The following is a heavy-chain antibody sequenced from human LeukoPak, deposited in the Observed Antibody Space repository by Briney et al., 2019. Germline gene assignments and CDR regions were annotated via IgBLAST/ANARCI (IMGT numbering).Heavy chain of an antibody. Sequence: SETLSLTCTVSGGSISSSSYYWGWIRQPPGKGLEWIGYIYYSGSTYYNPSLKSRVTISVDTSKNQFSLKLSSVTAADTAVYYCARTPRNYYDSSGYYFDYWGQGTLVTVSS. CDR3: ARTPRNYYDSSGYYFDY. D-gene: IGHD3-22*01. CDR2: IYYSGST. CDR1: GGSISSSSYY. V-gene: IGHV4-31*03. J-gene: IGHJ4*02.